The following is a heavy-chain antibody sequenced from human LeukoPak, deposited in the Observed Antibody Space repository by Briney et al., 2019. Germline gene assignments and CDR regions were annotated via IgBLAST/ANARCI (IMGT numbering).Heavy chain of an antibody. V-gene: IGHV4-30-2*01. CDR2: IYHSGST. Sequence: PSETLSLTCAVSGGSISSGGYSWSWIRQPPGKGLEWIGYIYHSGSTYYNPSLKSRVTISVDRSKNQFSLKLSSVTAADTAVYYCASTAWVDYWGQGTLVTVSS. J-gene: IGHJ4*02. CDR1: GGSISSGGYS. CDR3: ASTAWVDY. D-gene: IGHD7-27*01.